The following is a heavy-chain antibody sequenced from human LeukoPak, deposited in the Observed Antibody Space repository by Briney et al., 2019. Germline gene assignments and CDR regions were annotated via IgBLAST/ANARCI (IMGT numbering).Heavy chain of an antibody. Sequence: SETLSLTCTVSGGSISSYYWSWIRQPPGKGLEWIGYIYYSGSTDYNSSLKSRVTMSIDTSKNQFYMKLSSATAADTAVYYCARNQVLPFDVFNLWGRGTMVTVSS. CDR3: ARNQVLPFDVFNL. CDR1: GGSISSYY. J-gene: IGHJ3*01. V-gene: IGHV4-59*08. D-gene: IGHD1-14*01. CDR2: IYYSGST.